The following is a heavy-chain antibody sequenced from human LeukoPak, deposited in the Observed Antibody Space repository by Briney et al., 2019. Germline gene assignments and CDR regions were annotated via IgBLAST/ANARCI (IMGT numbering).Heavy chain of an antibody. CDR2: ARDGGTT. Sequence: PSETLSLTCTVSGGSISGYFWSWIRQPPGEGLEWIAYARDGGTTNHNPSLKSRVTISVDTSKNQFSLKLTTVTAADTAVYYCARDNNGSLDYWGQGTLVTVSS. J-gene: IGHJ4*02. D-gene: IGHD1/OR15-1a*01. V-gene: IGHV4-59*01. CDR1: GGSISGYF. CDR3: ARDNNGSLDY.